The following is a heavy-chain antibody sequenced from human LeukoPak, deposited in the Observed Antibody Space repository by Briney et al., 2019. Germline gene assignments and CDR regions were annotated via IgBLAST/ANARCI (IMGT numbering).Heavy chain of an antibody. CDR3: ARVGYNWNLWFDT. CDR2: IFHSAKT. D-gene: IGHD1-7*01. Sequence: ASETLSLTCAVYGGSFSGYYWAWIRQPPGKGLEWIGSIFHSAKTYYNPSLKSRVTISVDASKNQFFLKVNSVTAADTAIYYCARVGYNWNLWFDTWGQGTKVTVSS. V-gene: IGHV4-34*12. CDR1: GGSFSGYY. J-gene: IGHJ3*02.